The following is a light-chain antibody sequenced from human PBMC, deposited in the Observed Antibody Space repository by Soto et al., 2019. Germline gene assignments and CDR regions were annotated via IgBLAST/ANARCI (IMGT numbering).Light chain of an antibody. CDR3: QQSYFTDA. V-gene: IGKV1-39*01. J-gene: IGKJ2*01. Sequence: DIQLTQSPTSLSASVGDRVTITCRASVNIDNFLNWYQQKPGTAPKLLIFAAFSLQSGVPSRFIGSRSGTNFALTIARLQPEDVATYYCQQSYFTDAFGPGTKVDIK. CDR1: VNIDNF. CDR2: AAF.